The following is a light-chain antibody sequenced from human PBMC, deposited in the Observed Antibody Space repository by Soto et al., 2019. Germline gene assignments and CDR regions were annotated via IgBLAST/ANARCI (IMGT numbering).Light chain of an antibody. CDR1: QGLSSW. Sequence: DIKMTQSPSSLSASIGDRVTITCRASQGLSSWLAWYQQKPEEAPKSLIYAASRLESGVPSRFSGSGSGTDFALAISSLQPEDFATYYCQQYNSYPITFGQGTRLAIK. J-gene: IGKJ5*01. CDR2: AAS. V-gene: IGKV1D-16*01. CDR3: QQYNSYPIT.